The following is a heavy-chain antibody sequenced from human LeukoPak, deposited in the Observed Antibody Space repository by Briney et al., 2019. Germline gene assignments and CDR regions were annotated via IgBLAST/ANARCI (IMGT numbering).Heavy chain of an antibody. CDR3: ARESLAAAVNAFDI. J-gene: IGHJ3*02. D-gene: IGHD6-13*01. Sequence: SETLSLTCTVSGGSISSSSYYWGWIRQPPGKGPEWIGSIYYSGSTYYNPSLKSRVTISVDTSKNQFSLKLSSVTAADTAVYYCARESLAAAVNAFDIWGQGTMVTVSS. V-gene: IGHV4-39*02. CDR1: GGSISSSSYY. CDR2: IYYSGST.